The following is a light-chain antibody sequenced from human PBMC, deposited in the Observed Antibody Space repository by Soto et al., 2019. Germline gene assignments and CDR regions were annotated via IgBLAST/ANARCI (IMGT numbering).Light chain of an antibody. CDR2: EVS. Sequence: QSALTQPPSASGSPGQSVTISCTGMSSDVGGYNYVSWYQQHPGKAPKLMIYEVSKRPSGVPDRFSGSKSGNTASLTVSGLQAEDEASSFCSSYAGAQSVVFGGGTKLTVL. CDR3: SSYAGAQSVV. V-gene: IGLV2-8*01. CDR1: SSDVGGYNY. J-gene: IGLJ2*01.